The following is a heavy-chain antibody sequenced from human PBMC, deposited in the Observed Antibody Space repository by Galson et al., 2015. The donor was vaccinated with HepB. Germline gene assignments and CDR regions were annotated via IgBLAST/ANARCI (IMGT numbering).Heavy chain of an antibody. J-gene: IGHJ4*02. CDR3: AKGMLRGYFDY. CDR1: GLTFSSHT. CDR2: ISGSGGGT. Sequence: SLRLSCAASGLTFSSHTMSWVRQAPGKGLEWVSGISGSGGGTYYADSVKGRFTISRDNSKNTLYLQMNSLGADDTAVYYCAKGMLRGYFDYWGQGSLVTVSS. V-gene: IGHV3-23*01. D-gene: IGHD3-10*01.